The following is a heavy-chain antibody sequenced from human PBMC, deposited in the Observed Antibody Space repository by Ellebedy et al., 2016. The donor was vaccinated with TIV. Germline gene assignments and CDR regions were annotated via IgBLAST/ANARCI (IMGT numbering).Heavy chain of an antibody. Sequence: SLKISCAASGFTFSSYAMHWVRQAPGKGLEWVAVISYDGSNKYYADSVKGRFTISRDNSKNTLYLQMNSLGAEDTAVYYCARDIYAASMFGGMDVWGQGTTVTVSS. D-gene: IGHD3-10*02. CDR1: GFTFSSYA. CDR2: ISYDGSNK. CDR3: ARDIYAASMFGGMDV. V-gene: IGHV3-30-3*01. J-gene: IGHJ6*02.